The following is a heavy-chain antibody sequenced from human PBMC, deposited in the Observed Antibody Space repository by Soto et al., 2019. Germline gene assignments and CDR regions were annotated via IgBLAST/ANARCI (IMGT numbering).Heavy chain of an antibody. CDR2: IYYSGST. D-gene: IGHD3-3*01. V-gene: IGHV4-61*08. J-gene: IGHJ4*02. Sequence: PSETLSLTCTVSGGSISSGDYYWSWIRQPPGKGLEWVGYIYYSGSTNYNSSLKSRVTISVDTSKNQFSLKLSSVTAADTAVYYCARVSSDFWSGRTLDYWGQGTLVTVSS. CDR3: ARVSSDFWSGRTLDY. CDR1: GGSISSGDYY.